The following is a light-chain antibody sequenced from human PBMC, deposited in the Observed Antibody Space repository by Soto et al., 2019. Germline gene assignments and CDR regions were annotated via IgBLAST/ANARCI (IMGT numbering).Light chain of an antibody. J-gene: IGKJ5*01. CDR1: QSISSN. Sequence: EIVMTQSPATLSVSPGEIATLSFMASQSISSNLAWYQQKPGQAPRLLMFRTSSRATGFPARFSGSGSGTEFNLTISSLQSEDFGVYYCQQYNSYSITFGQGTRLEIK. V-gene: IGKV3-15*01. CDR3: QQYNSYSIT. CDR2: RTS.